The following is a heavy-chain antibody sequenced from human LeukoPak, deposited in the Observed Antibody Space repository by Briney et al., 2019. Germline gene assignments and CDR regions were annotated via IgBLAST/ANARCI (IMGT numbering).Heavy chain of an antibody. CDR3: AREDRLSFDI. D-gene: IGHD5-12*01. J-gene: IGHJ3*02. CDR2: TYYRSKSYY. CDR1: GDSVSSNNAA. Sequence: SQTLSLTCAISGDSVSSNNAAWHWIRQSPSRGLEWLGRTYYRSKSYYDYAVSLRSRLTINPDTSKNHFSLQLNSVAPADTAVYFCAREDRLSFDIWGQGTMVTVSS. V-gene: IGHV6-1*01.